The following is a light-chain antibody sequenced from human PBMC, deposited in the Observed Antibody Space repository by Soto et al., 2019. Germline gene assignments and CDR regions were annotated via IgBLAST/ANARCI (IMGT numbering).Light chain of an antibody. J-gene: IGLJ1*01. CDR1: SSDVGSYNL. CDR3: CSYAGSRTFYV. Sequence: QSVLTQPASVSGSPGQSITISCTGTSSDVGSYNLVSWYQQHPGKAPKLMIYEGSKRPSGVSNRFSGSKSGNTAPLTISGLQAEDEADYYCCSYAGSRTFYVFGTGTKVTVL. CDR2: EGS. V-gene: IGLV2-23*01.